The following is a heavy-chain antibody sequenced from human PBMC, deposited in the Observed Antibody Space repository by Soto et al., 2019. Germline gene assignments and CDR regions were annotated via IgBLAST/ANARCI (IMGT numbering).Heavy chain of an antibody. V-gene: IGHV3-33*01. CDR1: GFTFSSYG. CDR3: ARDGTPPPTYYYYYGMDV. J-gene: IGHJ6*02. D-gene: IGHD1-26*01. Sequence: PGGSLRLSCAASGFTFSSYGMHWVRQAPGKGLEWVAVIWYDGSNKYYADSVKGRFTISRDNSKNTLYLQMNSLRAEDTAVYYCARDGTPPPTYYYYYGMDVWGQGTTVTVSS. CDR2: IWYDGSNK.